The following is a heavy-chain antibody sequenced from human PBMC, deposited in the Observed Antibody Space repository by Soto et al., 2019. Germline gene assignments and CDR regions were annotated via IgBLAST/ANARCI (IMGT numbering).Heavy chain of an antibody. CDR3: ARGQMVRGVIIPHRNDAFDI. J-gene: IGHJ3*02. CDR1: GFTFSSYA. D-gene: IGHD3-10*01. CDR2: ISYDGSNK. V-gene: IGHV3-30-3*01. Sequence: GGSLRLSCAASGFTFSSYAMHWVRQAPGKGLEWVAVISYDGSNKYYAVFVKGRFTISRDNSKNTLYLQMNSLRAEDTAVYYCARGQMVRGVIIPHRNDAFDIWGQGTMVTVSS.